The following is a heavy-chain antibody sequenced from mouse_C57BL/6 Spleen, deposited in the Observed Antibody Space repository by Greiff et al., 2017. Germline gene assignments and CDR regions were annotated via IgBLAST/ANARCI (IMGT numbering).Heavy chain of an antibody. Sequence: DVKLVESGGGLVKPGGSLKLSCAASGFTFSSYAMSWVRQTPEKRLEWVATISDGGSYTYYPDNVKGRFTISRDNAKNNLYLQMSHLKSEDTAMYYCARGFTTGVEGYFDVWGTGTTVTVSS. D-gene: IGHD1-1*01. CDR1: GFTFSSYA. CDR3: ARGFTTGVEGYFDV. V-gene: IGHV5-4*03. J-gene: IGHJ1*03. CDR2: ISDGGSYT.